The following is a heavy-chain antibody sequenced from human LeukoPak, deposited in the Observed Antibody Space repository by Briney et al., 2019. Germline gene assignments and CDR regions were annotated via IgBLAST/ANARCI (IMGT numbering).Heavy chain of an antibody. D-gene: IGHD3-10*01. Sequence: PGGSLRLTCAASGFTFTTYWMHWVRQAPGKGLVWVARINIDGTTTYYADYVKGRFTISRDNAKNTVSLEMSSLRDDDTAVNHCVRAGASGTYGQFDAWGQGALVTVSS. CDR2: INIDGTTT. J-gene: IGHJ5*02. V-gene: IGHV3-74*01. CDR1: GFTFTTYW. CDR3: VRAGASGTYGQFDA.